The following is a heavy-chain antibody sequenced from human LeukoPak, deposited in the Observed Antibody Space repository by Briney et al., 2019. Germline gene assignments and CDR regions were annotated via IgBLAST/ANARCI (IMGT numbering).Heavy chain of an antibody. J-gene: IGHJ3*02. Sequence: SETLSLTCTVSGGSISSYYWSWIRQPPGKGLEWIGYIYYSGSTNYNPSLKSRVTISVDTSKNQFSLKLSSVTAADTAVYYCARVLEGGGAFDIWGQGTMVTVSS. D-gene: IGHD1-1*01. V-gene: IGHV4-59*01. CDR3: ARVLEGGGAFDI. CDR1: GGSISSYY. CDR2: IYYSGST.